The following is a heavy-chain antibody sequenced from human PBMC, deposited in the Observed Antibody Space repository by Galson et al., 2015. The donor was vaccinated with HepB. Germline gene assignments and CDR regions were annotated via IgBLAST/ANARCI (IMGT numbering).Heavy chain of an antibody. J-gene: IGHJ6*02. Sequence: SETLSLTCAVYGGSFSGYYWSWIRQPPGKGLEWIGEINHSGSTNYNPSLKSRVTISVDTSKNQFSLKLSSVTAADTAVYYCARVRGYSYGRGMDVWGQGTTVTVSS. V-gene: IGHV4-34*01. CDR1: GGSFSGYY. CDR3: ARVRGYSYGRGMDV. CDR2: INHSGST. D-gene: IGHD5-18*01.